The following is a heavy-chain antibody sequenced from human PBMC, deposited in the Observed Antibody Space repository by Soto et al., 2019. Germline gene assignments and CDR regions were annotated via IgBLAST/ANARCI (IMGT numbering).Heavy chain of an antibody. CDR3: AKGPGSGWPRKYFDY. CDR2: IIGSGGST. D-gene: IGHD6-19*01. Sequence: EVQLLESGGGLVQPGGSLRLSCAASGFTFSGYAMTWVRQAPGKGLEWVSAIIGSGGSTYYADSVKGRFTISRDNAKNTLYLQMNSLRAEDTAVYYCAKGPGSGWPRKYFDYWGQGTLVTVSS. V-gene: IGHV3-23*01. CDR1: GFTFSGYA. J-gene: IGHJ4*02.